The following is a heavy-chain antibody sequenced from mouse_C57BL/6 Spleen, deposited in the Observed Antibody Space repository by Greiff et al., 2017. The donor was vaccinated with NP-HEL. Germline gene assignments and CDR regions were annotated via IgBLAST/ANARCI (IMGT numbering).Heavy chain of an antibody. J-gene: IGHJ2*01. D-gene: IGHD1-1*01. V-gene: IGHV1-82*01. CDR1: GYAFSSSW. CDR3: ARSYSSSPYYFDY. Sequence: QVQLQQSGPELVKPGASVKISCKASGYAFSSSWMNWVKQRPGKGLEWIGRIYPGDGDTNYNGKFKGKATLTADKSSSTAYMQLSSLTSEDSAVYFCARSYSSSPYYFDYWGQGTTLTVSS. CDR2: IYPGDGDT.